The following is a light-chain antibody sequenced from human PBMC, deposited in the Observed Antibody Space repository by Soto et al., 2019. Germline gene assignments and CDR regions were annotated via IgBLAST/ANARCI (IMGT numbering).Light chain of an antibody. J-gene: IGKJ1*01. CDR2: DAS. V-gene: IGKV1-5*01. CDR1: RSINRW. Sequence: DIQMTQSPSTLSASVGARVTITCRASRSINRWLAWYQQKPGKAPKLIISDASNLENGVPSRFSGSGSGTEFTLTISSLQSDDFATYYCQQYSAYWTFGQGTKVDIK. CDR3: QQYSAYWT.